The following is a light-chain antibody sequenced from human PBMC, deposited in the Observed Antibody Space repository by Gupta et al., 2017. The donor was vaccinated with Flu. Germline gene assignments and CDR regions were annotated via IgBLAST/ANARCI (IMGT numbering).Light chain of an antibody. J-gene: IGKJ4*01. CDR1: KSVSTN. CDR2: GAS. CDR3: QQYDNWRLT. Sequence: GQPATFSCRASKSVSTNLSWYQQKPGQAPRLLIYGASSRATVFPARFSGSGFVTEFTLILSSLQSEDFAIYYCQQYDNWRLTFGGGTKVEIK. V-gene: IGKV3-15*01.